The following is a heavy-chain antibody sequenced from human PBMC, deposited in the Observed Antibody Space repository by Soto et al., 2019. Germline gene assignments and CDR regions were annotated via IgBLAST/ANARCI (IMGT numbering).Heavy chain of an antibody. CDR3: ARGGATVWYYYYYMDV. CDR2: INHSGST. Sequence: SETLSLTCTVSGGSISSGGYYWSWIRQPPGKGLEWIGEINHSGSTNYNPSLKSRVTISVDTSKNQFSLKLSSVTAADTAVYYCARGGATVWYYYYYMDVWGKGTTVTVSS. J-gene: IGHJ6*03. V-gene: IGHV4-39*07. CDR1: GGSISSGGYY. D-gene: IGHD2-21*02.